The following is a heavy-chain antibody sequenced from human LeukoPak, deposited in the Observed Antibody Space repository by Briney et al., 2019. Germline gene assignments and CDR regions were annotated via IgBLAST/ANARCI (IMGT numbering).Heavy chain of an antibody. CDR2: IIPIFGTA. D-gene: IGHD3-3*01. CDR3: ARDKFPGVLRFLEWTGASTGYMDV. V-gene: IGHV1-69*05. Sequence: ASVKVSCKASGGTFSSYAISWVRQAPGQGLEWMGGIIPIFGTANYAQKFQGRVTITTDESTSTAYMELSSLRSEDTAVYYCARDKFPGVLRFLEWTGASTGYMDVWGKGTTVTVSS. CDR1: GGTFSSYA. J-gene: IGHJ6*03.